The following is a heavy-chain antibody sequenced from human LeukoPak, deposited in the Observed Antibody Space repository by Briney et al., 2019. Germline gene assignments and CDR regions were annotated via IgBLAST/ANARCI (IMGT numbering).Heavy chain of an antibody. J-gene: IGHJ4*02. CDR1: GGTISSSSYY. CDR2: IYYSGST. V-gene: IGHV4-39*01. D-gene: IGHD5-18*01. CDR3: ARQGFISYGKANFDY. Sequence: PSETLSLTCTVSGGTISSSSYYWGWIRQPPGEGLEWIGSIYYSGSTYYNPSLKSRVTISVDTSKNQFSLKLSSVTAADTAVYYCARQGFISYGKANFDYWGQGTLVTVSS.